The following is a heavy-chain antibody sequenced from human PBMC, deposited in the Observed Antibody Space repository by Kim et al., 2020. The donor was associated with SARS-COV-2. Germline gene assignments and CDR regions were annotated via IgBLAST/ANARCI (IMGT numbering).Heavy chain of an antibody. D-gene: IGHD6-6*01. Sequence: SETLSLTCGVSGGSISSDNWWTWVRQSPGKGLEWIGEIYHSGSTNYNPSLRSRVTMSVDKSKHQFSLNLNCVTAADTAVYYCARCAGDSSSFCFDPWGQGTLVTVSA. J-gene: IGHJ5*02. CDR3: ARCAGDSSSFCFDP. CDR2: IYHSGST. CDR1: GGSISSDNW. V-gene: IGHV4-4*02.